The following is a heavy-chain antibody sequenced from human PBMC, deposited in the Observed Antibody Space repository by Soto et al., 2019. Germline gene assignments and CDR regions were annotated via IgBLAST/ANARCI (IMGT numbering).Heavy chain of an antibody. CDR3: ARNKDSSTPLDY. D-gene: IGHD6-6*01. CDR2: SNAGNGNT. J-gene: IGHJ4*02. V-gene: IGHV1-3*01. Sequence: GASVRVSSKXSGYTLTIYAMHLVRQAPGQKLEWMGWSNAGNGNTKYSQKIQCMVTITRDTSTNTAYMNLRSLRSDDPAVSFRARNKDSSTPLDYWGQGTLVTVSS. CDR1: GYTLTIYA.